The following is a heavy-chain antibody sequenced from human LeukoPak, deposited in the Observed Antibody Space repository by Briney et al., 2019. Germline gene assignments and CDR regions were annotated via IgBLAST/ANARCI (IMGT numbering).Heavy chain of an antibody. CDR3: ARGYTMIVVGYYYYYMDV. V-gene: IGHV4-34*01. CDR1: GGSFSGYY. D-gene: IGHD3-22*01. CDR2: INHSGST. Sequence: PSETLSLTCAVYGGSFSGYYWSWIRQPPGKGLEWIGEINHSGSTNYNPSLKSRVTISVDTSKNQFSLKLSSVTAADTAVYYCARGYTMIVVGYYYYYMDVWGKGTTVTVSS. J-gene: IGHJ6*03.